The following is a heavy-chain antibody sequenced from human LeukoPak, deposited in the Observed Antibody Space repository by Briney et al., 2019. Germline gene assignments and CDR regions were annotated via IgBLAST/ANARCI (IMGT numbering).Heavy chain of an antibody. V-gene: IGHV3-66*01. CDR2: TYSGGRT. D-gene: IGHD6-13*01. J-gene: IGHJ5*02. CDR1: GFTVSNNY. Sequence: GGSLRLSCAASGFTVSNNYMSWVRQAPGKGLEWVSVTYSGGRTYYADSVKGRFTISSDNSKNTLYLQMNSLRGEDTAVYYCVRGESSSWNAWGQGSMVIVSS. CDR3: VRGESSSWNA.